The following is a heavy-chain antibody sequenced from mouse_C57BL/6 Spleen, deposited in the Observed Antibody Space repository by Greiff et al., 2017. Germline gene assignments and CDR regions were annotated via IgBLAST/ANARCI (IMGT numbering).Heavy chain of an antibody. Sequence: ESGPGLVKPSQSLSLTCSVTGYSITSGYYWNWIRQFPGNKLEWMGYISYDGSNNYNPSLKNRISITRDTSKNQFFLKLNSVTTEDTATYYCARGQLRFPFAYWGQGTLVTVSA. CDR1: GYSITSGYY. CDR2: ISYDGSN. V-gene: IGHV3-6*01. J-gene: IGHJ3*01. D-gene: IGHD3-2*02. CDR3: ARGQLRFPFAY.